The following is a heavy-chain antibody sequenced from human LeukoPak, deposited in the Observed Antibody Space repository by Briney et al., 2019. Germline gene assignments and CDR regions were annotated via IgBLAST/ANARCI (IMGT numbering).Heavy chain of an antibody. Sequence: ASVKVSCKASGYTFSNFGLTWVRQAPGQGLEWMGWISGYSGNANYAQKFQDRVVMTTGRSTSTAYMELSSLRSEDTAVYYCAREGFCSSTSCPIDYWGQGTLVTVSS. D-gene: IGHD2-2*01. V-gene: IGHV1-18*01. J-gene: IGHJ4*02. CDR2: ISGYSGNA. CDR3: AREGFCSSTSCPIDY. CDR1: GYTFSNFG.